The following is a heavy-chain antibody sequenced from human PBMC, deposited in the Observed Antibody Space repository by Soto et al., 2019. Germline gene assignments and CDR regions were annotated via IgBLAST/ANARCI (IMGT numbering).Heavy chain of an antibody. D-gene: IGHD3-10*01. V-gene: IGHV3-33*01. CDR2: ILNDGSNR. J-gene: IGHJ6*01. Sequence: QVQLVESGGGVVQPGRSLRLSCAASGFTFSNYGMHCVRQAPGKWLEWVAVILNDGSNRYHADSVKDRFTISRDKSKNTLYLQMNSLRTEDTAVYYCARDDEYSGNGMDVWGQGTTVTVSP. CDR1: GFTFSNYG. CDR3: ARDDEYSGNGMDV.